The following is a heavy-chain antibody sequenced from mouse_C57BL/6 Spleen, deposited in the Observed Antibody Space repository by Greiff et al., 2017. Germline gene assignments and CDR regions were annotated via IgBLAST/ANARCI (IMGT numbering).Heavy chain of an antibody. CDR1: GYSITSGYY. CDR2: ISYDGSN. CDR3: ARGGYYPWFAY. V-gene: IGHV3-6*01. Sequence: VQLKESGPGLVKPSQSLSLTCSVTGYSITSGYYWNWIRQFPGNKLEWMGYISYDGSNNYNPSLKNRISITRDTSKNQFFLKLNSVTTEDTATYDCARGGYYPWFAYWGQGTLVTVAA. J-gene: IGHJ3*01. D-gene: IGHD2-3*01.